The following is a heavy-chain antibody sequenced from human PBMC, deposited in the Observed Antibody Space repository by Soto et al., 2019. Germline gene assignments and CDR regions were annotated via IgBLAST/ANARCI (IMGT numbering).Heavy chain of an antibody. CDR1: GGTFSSYA. CDR2: IIPIFGTA. V-gene: IGHV1-69*01. D-gene: IGHD5-12*01. J-gene: IGHJ6*02. CDR3: ARGASGYDYYYYGMDV. Sequence: QVQLVQSGAEVKKPGSSVKVSCKASGGTFSSYAISWVRQAPGHGLEWRGGIIPIFGTANYAQKFQGRVTITAEESTSTAYMELSSMRSEDTAVYYCARGASGYDYYYYGMDVWGQGNTVTVS.